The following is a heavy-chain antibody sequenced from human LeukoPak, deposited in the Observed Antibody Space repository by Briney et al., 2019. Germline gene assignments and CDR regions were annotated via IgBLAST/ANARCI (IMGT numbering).Heavy chain of an antibody. Sequence: QEWVEGMYVSVSTYYNPSLKSRVTISVDTSKNQFSLKLSSVTAADTAVYYCARAHYYDSSGYPYYYYYYMDVWGKGTTVTVSS. J-gene: IGHJ6*03. V-gene: IGHV4-38-2*02. CDR2: MYVSVST. D-gene: IGHD3-22*01. CDR3: ARAHYYDSSGYPYYYYYYMDV.